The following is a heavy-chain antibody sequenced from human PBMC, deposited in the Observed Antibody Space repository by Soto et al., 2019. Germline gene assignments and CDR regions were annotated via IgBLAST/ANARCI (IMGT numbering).Heavy chain of an antibody. CDR2: IYSGGTT. CDR1: GFTVSSYY. J-gene: IGHJ4*02. D-gene: IGHD5-12*01. Sequence: EVQLVESGGGLVQPGESLRLSCAASGFTVSSYYMSWVRQAPGKGLEWVSLIYSGGTTDYADSVKGRFTISRDNSKNTLYLQMNSLRAEDTAVYYCAARNIVAPYWGQGTLVTVSS. CDR3: AARNIVAPY. V-gene: IGHV3-66*01.